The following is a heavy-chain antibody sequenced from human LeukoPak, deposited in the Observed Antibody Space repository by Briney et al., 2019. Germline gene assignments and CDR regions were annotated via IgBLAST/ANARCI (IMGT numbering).Heavy chain of an antibody. Sequence: GGSMRLSCATSGFTFNTYAMNWVRQTPGKGLGWVSTINDAGRTTHYADSVKGRFTISRDNSKNTVYLQMNNLRAEDTALYYCTNQPILAGSIDSWGQGTLVTVSS. J-gene: IGHJ4*02. D-gene: IGHD3-9*01. CDR3: TNQPILAGSIDS. V-gene: IGHV3-23*01. CDR2: INDAGRTT. CDR1: GFTFNTYA.